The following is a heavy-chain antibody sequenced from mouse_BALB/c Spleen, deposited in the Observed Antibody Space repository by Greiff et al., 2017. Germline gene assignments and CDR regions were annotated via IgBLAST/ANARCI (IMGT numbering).Heavy chain of an antibody. Sequence: DVHLVESGGGLVQPGGSLRLSCATSGFTFTDYYMSWVRQPPGKALEWLGFIRNKANGYTTEYSASVKGRFTISRDNSQSILYLQMNTLRAEDSATYYCARIYYYGSSEDYWGQGTTLTVSS. CDR1: GFTFTDYY. CDR2: IRNKANGYTT. CDR3: ARIYYYGSSEDY. V-gene: IGHV7-3*02. D-gene: IGHD1-1*01. J-gene: IGHJ2*01.